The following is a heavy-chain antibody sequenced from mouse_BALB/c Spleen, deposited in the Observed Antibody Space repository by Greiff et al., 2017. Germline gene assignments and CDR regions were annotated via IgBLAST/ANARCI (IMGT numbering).Heavy chain of an antibody. J-gene: IGHJ3*01. CDR2: LNPGSGGT. Sequence: VQLVESGAELVRPGTSVKVSCKASGYAFTNYLIEWVKQRPGQGLEWIGVLNPGSGGTNYNEKFKGKVTLTADKSSSTAYMQLSSLTSDDSAVYFCARGGAGTGWFAYWGQGTLVTVSA. D-gene: IGHD3-3*01. CDR1: GYAFTNYL. V-gene: IGHV1-54*01. CDR3: ARGGAGTGWFAY.